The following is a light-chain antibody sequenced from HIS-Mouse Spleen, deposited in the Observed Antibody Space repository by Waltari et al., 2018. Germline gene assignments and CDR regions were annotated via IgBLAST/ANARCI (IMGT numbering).Light chain of an antibody. CDR1: ALPKKY. CDR3: YSTDSSGNHRV. V-gene: IGLV3-10*01. CDR2: EDS. J-gene: IGLJ2*01. Sequence: SYELTQPPSVSVSPGQTARITCSGDALPKKYAYWYQQKSGQAPVRVIYEDSKRPSGIPGGCSGSSSGTMATLTISGAQVEDEADYYCYSTDSSGNHRVFGGGTKLTVL.